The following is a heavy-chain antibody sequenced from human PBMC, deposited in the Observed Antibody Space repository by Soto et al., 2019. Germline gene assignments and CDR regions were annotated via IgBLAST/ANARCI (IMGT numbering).Heavy chain of an antibody. D-gene: IGHD6-19*01. J-gene: IGHJ4*02. CDR3: AKGTYSSGWIAEYYFDY. V-gene: IGHV3-30*18. CDR1: GFTFSSYG. Sequence: GSLRLSCAASGFTFSSYGMHWVRQAPGKGLEWVAVISYDGSNKYYADSVKGRFTISRDNSKNTLYLQMNSLRAEDTAVYYCAKGTYSSGWIAEYYFDYWGQGTLVTVYS. CDR2: ISYDGSNK.